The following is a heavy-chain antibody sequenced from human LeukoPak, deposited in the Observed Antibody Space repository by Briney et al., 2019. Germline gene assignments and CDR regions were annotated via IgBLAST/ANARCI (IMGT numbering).Heavy chain of an antibody. Sequence: SQTLSLTCAISGDSVSSNSAAWIWMRQSPSIGLEWLGRTFYRSKWCNDYAVSVKSRITINADTSKNQFSLQLNSVTPEDTAVYYCVREEWPTPFDYWGQGTLVTVSS. CDR3: VREEWPTPFDY. V-gene: IGHV6-1*01. CDR1: GDSVSSNSAA. D-gene: IGHD3-3*01. J-gene: IGHJ4*02. CDR2: TFYRSKWCN.